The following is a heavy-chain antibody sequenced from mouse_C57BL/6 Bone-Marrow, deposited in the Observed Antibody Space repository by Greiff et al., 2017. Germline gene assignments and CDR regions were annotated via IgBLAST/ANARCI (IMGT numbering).Heavy chain of an antibody. CDR2: IYPGSGST. J-gene: IGHJ1*03. CDR1: GYTFTSYW. CDR3: ARPEYSNCWYCAV. V-gene: IGHV1-55*01. Sequence: VQLQESGAELVKPGASVKMSCKASGYTFTSYWITWVKQRPGQGLEWIGDIYPGSGSTNYNEKFKSKATLTVDTSSSTAYMQLSSLTSEDSAVYYCARPEYSNCWYCAVGCRGTGASVTS. D-gene: IGHD2-5*01.